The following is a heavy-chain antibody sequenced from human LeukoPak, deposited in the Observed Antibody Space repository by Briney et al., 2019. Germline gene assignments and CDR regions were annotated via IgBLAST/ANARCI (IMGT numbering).Heavy chain of an antibody. CDR1: GGSFSGYY. CDR3: ARGDSSGYYRDY. V-gene: IGHV4-34*01. CDR2: INHSGST. J-gene: IGHJ4*02. Sequence: SETLSFTCAVYGGSFSGYYWSWIRQPPGKGLEWIGEINHSGSTNYNPSLKSRVTISVDTSKNQFSLKLSSVTAADTAVYYCARGDSSGYYRDYWGQGTLVTVSS. D-gene: IGHD3-22*01.